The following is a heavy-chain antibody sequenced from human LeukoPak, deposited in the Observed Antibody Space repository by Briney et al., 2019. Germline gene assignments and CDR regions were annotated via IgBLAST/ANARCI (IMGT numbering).Heavy chain of an antibody. V-gene: IGHV1-2*06. CDR3: ARDLSSTPNWELDH. J-gene: IGHJ4*02. CDR1: GYTFSGYF. Sequence: GASVKVSCKASGYTFSGYFVHWVRQAPGQGLEWMGRINAGSGDTGFAQKFQGRVTMTRDTFVSTAYMEVSGLTSDDTAMYYCARDLSSTPNWELDHWGQGTLVTVSP. D-gene: IGHD1-1*01. CDR2: INAGSGDT.